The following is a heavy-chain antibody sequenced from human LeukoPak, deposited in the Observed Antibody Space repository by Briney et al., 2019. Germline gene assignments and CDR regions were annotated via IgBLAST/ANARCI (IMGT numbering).Heavy chain of an antibody. J-gene: IGHJ4*02. D-gene: IGHD1-26*01. Sequence: PSETLSLTCTVSGGSISSYYWSWIRQPPGKGLEWIGYIYYSGGTNYNPYLKSRVSISVDTSKNQFSLKLSSVTAADTAVYYCANSRSYYDFDYWGQGTLVTVSS. CDR2: IYYSGGT. CDR1: GGSISSYY. V-gene: IGHV4-59*01. CDR3: ANSRSYYDFDY.